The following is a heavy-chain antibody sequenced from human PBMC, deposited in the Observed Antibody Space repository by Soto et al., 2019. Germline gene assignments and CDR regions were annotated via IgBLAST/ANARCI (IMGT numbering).Heavy chain of an antibody. CDR1: GDSVSSGGYY. J-gene: IGHJ6*02. CDR3: ARGFSSVSMDA. Sequence: XGTLSLTCTVSGDSVSSGGYYWSWIRQPPGKGLEWIGYIYSSGSANYNPSLKSRVTISRDTSKNQISLKVASVTAADTAGYYCARGFSSVSMDAWGQGTTVTVSS. CDR2: IYSSGSA. D-gene: IGHD6-19*01. V-gene: IGHV4-61*08.